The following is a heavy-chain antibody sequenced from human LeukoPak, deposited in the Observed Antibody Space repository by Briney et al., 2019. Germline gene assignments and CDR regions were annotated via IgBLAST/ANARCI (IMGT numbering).Heavy chain of an antibody. CDR3: ARDGQWEPDWYFDL. CDR1: GYTFTSYG. CDR2: ISAYNGNT. Sequence: ASVKVSCKASGYTFTSYGISWVRQAPGRGLEWMGWISAYNGNTNYAQKLQGRVTMTTDTSTSTAYMELRSLRSDDTAVYYCARDGQWEPDWYFDLWGRGTLVTVSS. J-gene: IGHJ2*01. D-gene: IGHD1-26*01. V-gene: IGHV1-18*01.